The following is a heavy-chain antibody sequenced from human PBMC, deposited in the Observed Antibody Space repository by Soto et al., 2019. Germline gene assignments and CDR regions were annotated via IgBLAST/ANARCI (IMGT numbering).Heavy chain of an antibody. CDR3: ARFGVLRFFPFDP. V-gene: IGHV4-4*02. J-gene: IGHJ5*02. CDR2: IYYSGST. Sequence: PSETLSLTCAVSGGSISSGDWCWSWVRQSPGKGLEWIGEIYYSGSTTYNPSLKSRVTISVDTSKNQFSLKRSSVTAADTAVYFCARFGVLRFFPFDPWGQRPLVTVSS. CDR1: GGSISSGDW. D-gene: IGHD3-3*01.